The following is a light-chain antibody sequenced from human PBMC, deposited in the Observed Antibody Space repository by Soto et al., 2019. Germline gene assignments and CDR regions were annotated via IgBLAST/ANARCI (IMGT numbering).Light chain of an antibody. V-gene: IGLV2-11*01. CDR1: SSDVGGYNY. CDR3: CSYAGSYTFGA. J-gene: IGLJ2*01. CDR2: DVS. Sequence: QSALTQPRSVSGSPGQSVTISCTGTSSDVGGYNYVSWYQQHPGKAPKLMIYDVSQRPSGVPDRFSGSKSGNTASLTISGLRTDDEADYYCCSYAGSYTFGAFGGGTKLTVL.